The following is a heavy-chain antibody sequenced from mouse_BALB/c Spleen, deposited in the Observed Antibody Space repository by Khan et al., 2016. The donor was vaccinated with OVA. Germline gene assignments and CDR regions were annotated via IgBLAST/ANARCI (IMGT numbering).Heavy chain of an antibody. J-gene: IGHJ4*01. CDR1: GFSLTSYG. CDR3: ASAKGWDNVMSY. Sequence: GELVESGPGLVAPSQSLSITCTVSGFSLTSYGVHWVRQPPGKGLEWLGVIWAGGTTNYNSALMSRLSISKDNSKSQVFLKMNSLQTDDTAMSDCASAKGWDNVMSYWGQGTSVTVSS. V-gene: IGHV2-9*02. CDR2: IWAGGTT. D-gene: IGHD4-1*01.